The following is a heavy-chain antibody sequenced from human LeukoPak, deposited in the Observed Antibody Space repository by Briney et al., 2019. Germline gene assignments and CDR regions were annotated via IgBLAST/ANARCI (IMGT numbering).Heavy chain of an antibody. CDR1: RFTFSSYS. J-gene: IGHJ6*04. Sequence: PGGSLRLSCAASRFTFSSYSMNWVRQAPGKGLEWVSSISSSGSYIYYADSLKGRFTISRDNAKNSLYLQMNSLRAEDTAVYYCAELGITMIGGVWGKGTTVTISS. CDR3: AELGITMIGGV. CDR2: ISSSGSYI. V-gene: IGHV3-21*01. D-gene: IGHD3-10*02.